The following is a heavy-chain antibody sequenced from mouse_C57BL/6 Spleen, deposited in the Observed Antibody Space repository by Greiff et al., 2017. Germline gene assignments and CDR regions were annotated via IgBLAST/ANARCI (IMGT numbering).Heavy chain of an antibody. CDR3: ARQDRGRDYGSSDYFDY. D-gene: IGHD1-1*01. Sequence: EVKLVESGGGLVKPGGSLKLSCAASGFTFSSYTMSWVRQTPEKRLEWVATISGGGGNTYYPDSVKGRFTISRDNAKNTLYLQMSSLRSEDTALYYCARQDRGRDYGSSDYFDYWGQGTTLTVSS. CDR1: GFTFSSYT. CDR2: ISGGGGNT. V-gene: IGHV5-9*01. J-gene: IGHJ2*01.